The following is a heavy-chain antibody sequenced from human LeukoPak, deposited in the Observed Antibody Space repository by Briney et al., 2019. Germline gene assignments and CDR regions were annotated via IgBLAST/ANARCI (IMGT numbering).Heavy chain of an antibody. CDR2: IIPIFGTA. V-gene: IGHV1-69*05. CDR1: GGTFSSYA. Sequence: SVKVSCKASGGTFSSYAVSWVRQAPGQGLEWMGRIIPIFGTANYAQKFQGRVTITTDESTSTAYMELSSLRSEDTAVYYCARDRVEYSYAHNFDYWGQGTLVTVSS. CDR3: ARDRVEYSYAHNFDY. J-gene: IGHJ4*02. D-gene: IGHD5-18*01.